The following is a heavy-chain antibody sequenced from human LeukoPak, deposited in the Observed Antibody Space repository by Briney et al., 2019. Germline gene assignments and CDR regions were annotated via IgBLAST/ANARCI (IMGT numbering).Heavy chain of an antibody. CDR1: GFTFSRNA. J-gene: IGHJ3*02. CDR3: AKDSGSYGPGLSPDDAFDI. V-gene: IGHV3-30*18. Sequence: PGGSLRLSCAASGFTFSRNAMYWVRQAPGKGLEWVAVISYDGSNKYYADSVKGRFTISRDNSKNTLYLQMNSLRAEDTAVYYCAKDSGSYGPGLSPDDAFDIWGQGTMVTVSS. CDR2: ISYDGSNK. D-gene: IGHD1-26*01.